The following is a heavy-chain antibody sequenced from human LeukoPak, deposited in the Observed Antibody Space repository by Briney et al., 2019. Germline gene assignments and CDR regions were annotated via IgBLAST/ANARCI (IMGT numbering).Heavy chain of an antibody. Sequence: PSETLSLTCTVSGGSISSYYWSWIRQPPGKGLEWVGYIYYSGSTNYNPSLKSRVTISVDTSKNQFSLKLSSVTAADTAVYYCASYDSSGYYGYFQHWGQGTLATVSS. V-gene: IGHV4-59*01. J-gene: IGHJ1*01. CDR3: ASYDSSGYYGYFQH. D-gene: IGHD3-22*01. CDR2: IYYSGST. CDR1: GGSISSYY.